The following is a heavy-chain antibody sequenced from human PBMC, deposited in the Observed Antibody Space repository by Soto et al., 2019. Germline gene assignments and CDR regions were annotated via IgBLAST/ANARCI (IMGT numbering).Heavy chain of an antibody. J-gene: IGHJ6*02. CDR2: ISYDGSNK. Sequence: GGSLRLSCAASGFTFSSYGMHWVRQAPGKGLEWVAVISYDGSNKYYADSVKGRFTISRDNSKNTLYLQLNSLRAEDTAVYYCAKDLMRSYVVVAAIGYYYYYGMNAWGQGPTVTVS. D-gene: IGHD2-15*01. V-gene: IGHV3-30*18. CDR3: AKDLMRSYVVVAAIGYYYYYGMNA. CDR1: GFTFSSYG.